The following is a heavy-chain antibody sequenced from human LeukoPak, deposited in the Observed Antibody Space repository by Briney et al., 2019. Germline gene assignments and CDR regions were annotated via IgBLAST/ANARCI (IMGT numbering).Heavy chain of an antibody. J-gene: IGHJ5*02. D-gene: IGHD5-12*01. CDR1: GFTFSSYG. CDR3: ARGASGYA. Sequence: HPGGSLRLSCAASGFTFSSYGMHWVRQAPGKGLEWVAVMSFDGSHTYYADSVKGRFTISRDNAKNSLYLQMNSLRAEDTAVYYCARGASGYAWGQGTLVTVSS. CDR2: MSFDGSHT. V-gene: IGHV3-30*03.